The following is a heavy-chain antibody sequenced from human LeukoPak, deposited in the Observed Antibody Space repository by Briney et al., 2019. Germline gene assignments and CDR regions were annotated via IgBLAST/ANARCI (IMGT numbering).Heavy chain of an antibody. CDR3: ARGVVVVAATPYYYYYYYMDV. Sequence: SVKVSCKASGGTFSSYAISWVRQAPGQGLEWMGGIIPIFGTANYAQKFQGRVTITADKSTNTAYMELSSLRSEDTAVYYCARGVVVVAATPYYYYYYYMDVWGKGTTVTVSS. CDR2: IIPIFGTA. J-gene: IGHJ6*03. V-gene: IGHV1-69*06. CDR1: GGTFSSYA. D-gene: IGHD2-15*01.